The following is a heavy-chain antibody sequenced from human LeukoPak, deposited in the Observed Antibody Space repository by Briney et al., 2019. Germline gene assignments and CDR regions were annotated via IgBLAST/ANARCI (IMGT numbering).Heavy chain of an antibody. Sequence: GGSLRLSCAASGFTSSSYGMHWVRQAPGKGLEGVAVISYDGSNKYYADSVKGRFTISRDNSKNTLYLQMNSLRAEDTAVYYCAKDRGAAAGTFDYWGQGTLVTVS. D-gene: IGHD6-13*01. J-gene: IGHJ4*02. CDR3: AKDRGAAAGTFDY. CDR1: GFTSSSYG. CDR2: ISYDGSNK. V-gene: IGHV3-30*18.